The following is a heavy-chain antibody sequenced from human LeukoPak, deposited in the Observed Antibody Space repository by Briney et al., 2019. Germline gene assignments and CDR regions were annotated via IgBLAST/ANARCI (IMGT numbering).Heavy chain of an antibody. J-gene: IGHJ5*02. CDR1: GFTFSNYW. Sequence: GGSLRLTCAASGFTFSNYWMTWVRQAPGRGLEWVANINQDGSQKYYVGSVKGRFTISRDNAKNSLYLQMNSLGVEDTAVYYCARDKRAKNCFDPWGLGTLVTVSS. CDR2: INQDGSQK. V-gene: IGHV3-7*03. CDR3: ARDKRAKNCFDP.